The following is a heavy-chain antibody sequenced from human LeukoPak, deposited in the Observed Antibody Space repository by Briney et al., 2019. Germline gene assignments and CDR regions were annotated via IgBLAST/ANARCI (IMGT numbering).Heavy chain of an antibody. D-gene: IGHD3-22*01. Sequence: GGSLRLSCAASGFTFDDYAMHWVQQAPGKGLEWVSGISWNSGSIGYADSVKGRFTISRDNAKNSLYLQMNSLRAEDMALYYCAKGTTYYYDSSGLWGPLDYWGQGTLVTVSS. V-gene: IGHV3-9*03. CDR1: GFTFDDYA. CDR2: ISWNSGSI. CDR3: AKGTTYYYDSSGLWGPLDY. J-gene: IGHJ4*02.